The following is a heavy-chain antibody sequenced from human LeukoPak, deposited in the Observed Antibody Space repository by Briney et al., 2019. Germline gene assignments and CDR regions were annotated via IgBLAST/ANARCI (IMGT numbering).Heavy chain of an antibody. V-gene: IGHV3-23*01. Sequence: GGSLRLSCAASGFTFSSYAMSWVRQAPGKGLEWVSAISGSGGSTYYADSVKGRFTISRDSSKNTLYLQMNSLRAEDTAVYYCAKAPYSSGWYVSDYWGQGTLVTVSS. CDR2: ISGSGGST. J-gene: IGHJ4*02. CDR1: GFTFSSYA. CDR3: AKAPYSSGWYVSDY. D-gene: IGHD6-19*01.